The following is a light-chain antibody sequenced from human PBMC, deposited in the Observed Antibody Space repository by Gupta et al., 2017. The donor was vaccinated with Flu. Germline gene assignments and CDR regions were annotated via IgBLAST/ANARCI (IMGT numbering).Light chain of an antibody. V-gene: IGLV1-51*02. CDR3: GTWDSSLTAGV. J-gene: IGLJ3*02. CDR1: SSNIGWNNY. CDR2: ENN. Sequence: SSNIGWNNYVSWYQQVPGTAPKLLIYENNKRPSGIPDRFSGSKSGTSATLGITGLQTGDEADYYCGTWDSSLTAGVFGGGTKVTVL.